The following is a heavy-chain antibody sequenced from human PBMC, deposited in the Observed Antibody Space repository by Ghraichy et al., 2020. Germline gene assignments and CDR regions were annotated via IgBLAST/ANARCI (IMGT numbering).Heavy chain of an antibody. CDR1: GDSINNPDYY. D-gene: IGHD2-8*01. J-gene: IGHJ3*02. CDR3: ARARVDNAVPPSTTFDI. CDR2: IFNRGTT. V-gene: IGHV4-30-4*01. Sequence: SETLSLTCTASGDSINNPDYYWSWIRQPPGRGLEWIGFIFNRGTTYSNPSLASRLTISIYLSRNQFSLRLASMTAADTAVYYCARARVDNAVPPSTTFDIWGRGTMVTVSS.